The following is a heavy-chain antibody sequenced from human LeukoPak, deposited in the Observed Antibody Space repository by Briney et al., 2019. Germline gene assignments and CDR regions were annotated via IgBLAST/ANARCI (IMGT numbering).Heavy chain of an antibody. CDR3: ARDPVAGTNYYYYMDV. J-gene: IGHJ6*03. V-gene: IGHV1-2*02. CDR1: GYTFTGYY. Sequence: ASVKVSCKASGYTFTGYYMHWVGQAPGQGLEWMGWINPNSGGTNYAQKFQGRVTMTRDTSISTAYMELSRLRSDDTAVYYCARDPVAGTNYYYYMDVWGKGTTVTVSS. D-gene: IGHD6-19*01. CDR2: INPNSGGT.